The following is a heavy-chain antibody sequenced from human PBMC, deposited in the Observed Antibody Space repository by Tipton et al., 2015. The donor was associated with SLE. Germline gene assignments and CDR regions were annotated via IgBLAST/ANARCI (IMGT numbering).Heavy chain of an antibody. Sequence: QSGPEVKKPGASVKVSCKPSGYTFTGYYVHWVRQAPGQGLEWMGRINPNSGDTKYAPKFQGRVTMTRDTSISTAYMALSSLGSDDTAVYYCARVGDWDHYYYMDVWGKGTSVTVSS. J-gene: IGHJ6*03. CDR2: INPNSGDT. D-gene: IGHD2-21*01. CDR1: GYTFTGYY. V-gene: IGHV1-2*06. CDR3: ARVGDWDHYYYMDV.